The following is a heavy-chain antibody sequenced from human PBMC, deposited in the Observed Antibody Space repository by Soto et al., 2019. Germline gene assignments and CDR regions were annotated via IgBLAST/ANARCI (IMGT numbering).Heavy chain of an antibody. Sequence: QVQLVQSGAEVKKPGSSVKVSCKASGGTFSSYAISWVRQAPGQGLEWMGGIIPIFGTANYAQKFQGRVTITADKSTSTAYMELSSLRSEDTAVYYCASSSGLGPIPYCSSTSCANWFDPWGQGTLVTVSS. CDR1: GGTFSSYA. CDR2: IIPIFGTA. J-gene: IGHJ5*02. V-gene: IGHV1-69*06. CDR3: ASSSGLGPIPYCSSTSCANWFDP. D-gene: IGHD2-2*01.